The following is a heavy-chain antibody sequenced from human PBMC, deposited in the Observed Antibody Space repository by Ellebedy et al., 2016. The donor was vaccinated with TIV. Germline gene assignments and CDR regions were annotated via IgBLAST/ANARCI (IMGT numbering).Heavy chain of an antibody. CDR1: GFTFSSYT. CDR3: ARDYYGSVIYVLDY. Sequence: GGSLRLXXAASGFTFSSYTLHWVRQAPGKGLEWVAIISYDGSNQYYADYVNGRFTISRDNSKNTLYLQMNSLRVENTAVYYCARDYYGSVIYVLDYWGQGTLVTVSS. D-gene: IGHD3-10*01. V-gene: IGHV3-30-3*01. CDR2: ISYDGSNQ. J-gene: IGHJ4*02.